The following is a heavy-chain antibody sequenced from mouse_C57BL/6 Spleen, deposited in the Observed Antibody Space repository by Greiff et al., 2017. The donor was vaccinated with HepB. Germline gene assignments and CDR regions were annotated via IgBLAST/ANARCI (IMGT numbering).Heavy chain of an antibody. J-gene: IGHJ1*03. Sequence: VQLKQSVAELVRPGASVKLSCTASGFNIKNTYMHWVKQRPEQGLEWIGRIDPANGNTKYAPKFQGKATITADTSSNTAYLQLSSLTSEDTAIYYCARSDYYYGSDWYFDVWGTGTTVTVSS. V-gene: IGHV14-3*01. D-gene: IGHD1-1*01. CDR2: IDPANGNT. CDR3: ARSDYYYGSDWYFDV. CDR1: GFNIKNTY.